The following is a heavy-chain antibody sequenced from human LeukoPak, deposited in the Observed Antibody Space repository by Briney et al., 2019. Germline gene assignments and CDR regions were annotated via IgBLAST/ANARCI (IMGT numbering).Heavy chain of an antibody. Sequence: PSETLSLTCAVYGGSFSGYYWSWIRQPPGKGLEWIGEINHSGSTNYNPSLKSRVTISVDTSKNQFSLKLSSVTAADTAVYYWAREAYDILTGYPGDYYGMDVWGQGTTVTVSS. D-gene: IGHD3-9*01. CDR3: AREAYDILTGYPGDYYGMDV. J-gene: IGHJ6*02. V-gene: IGHV4-34*01. CDR1: GGSFSGYY. CDR2: INHSGST.